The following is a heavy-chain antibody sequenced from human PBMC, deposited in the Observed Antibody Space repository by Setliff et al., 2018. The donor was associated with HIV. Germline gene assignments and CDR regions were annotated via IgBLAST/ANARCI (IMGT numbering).Heavy chain of an antibody. CDR1: GFTFDNYA. CDR3: ARDFSWATDS. V-gene: IGHV3-23*01. D-gene: IGHD2-15*01. CDR2: ISDDTFST. Sequence: PGGSLRLSCAASGFTFDNYAMSWVRQAPGKGLEWVSTISDDTFSTYYADSVKGRFTASRDNPKNTVSLQLNSLRIEDTAVYYCARDFSWATDSWGQGTLVTVSS. J-gene: IGHJ4*02.